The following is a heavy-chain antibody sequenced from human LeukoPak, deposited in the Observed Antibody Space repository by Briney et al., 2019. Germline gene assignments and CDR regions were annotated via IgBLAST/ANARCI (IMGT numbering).Heavy chain of an antibody. V-gene: IGHV7-4-1*02. J-gene: IGHJ4*02. Sequence: ASVKVSCKASGGTFSSYAISWVRQAPGQGLEWMGWIDTNTGNPTYVQRFTGRFVFSVDASVNTAYLQISSLKAEDTAVYYCARNFASDSSLIDHWGQGTLVTVSS. CDR2: IDTNTGNP. CDR3: ARNFASDSSLIDH. CDR1: GGTFSSYA. D-gene: IGHD2-21*01.